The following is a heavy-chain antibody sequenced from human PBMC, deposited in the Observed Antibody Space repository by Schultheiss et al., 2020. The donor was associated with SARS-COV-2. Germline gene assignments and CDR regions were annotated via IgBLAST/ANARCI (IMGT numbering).Heavy chain of an antibody. V-gene: IGHV1-18*01. Sequence: ASVKVSCKASGYTFTSYDINWVRQATGQGLEWMGWISAYNGNTNYAQKLQGRVTITADKSTSTAYMELSSLRSEDTAVYYCASPFLARDAFDIWGQGTMVTVSS. CDR1: GYTFTSYD. D-gene: IGHD2-21*01. CDR3: ASPFLARDAFDI. J-gene: IGHJ3*02. CDR2: ISAYNGNT.